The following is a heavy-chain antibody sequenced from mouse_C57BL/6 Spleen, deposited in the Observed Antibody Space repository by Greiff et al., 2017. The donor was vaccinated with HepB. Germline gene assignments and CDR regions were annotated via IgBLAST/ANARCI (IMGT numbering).Heavy chain of an antibody. V-gene: IGHV1-15*01. CDR3: TGGVRYYGSSPHWYFDV. CDR1: GYTFTDYE. CDR2: IDPETGGT. J-gene: IGHJ1*03. D-gene: IGHD1-1*01. Sequence: VQLQQSGAELVRPGASVTLSCKASGYTFTDYEMHWVKQTPVHGLEWIGAIDPETGGTAYNQKFKGKAILTADKSSSTAYMELRSLTAEDSAVYYGTGGVRYYGSSPHWYFDVWGTGTTVTVSS.